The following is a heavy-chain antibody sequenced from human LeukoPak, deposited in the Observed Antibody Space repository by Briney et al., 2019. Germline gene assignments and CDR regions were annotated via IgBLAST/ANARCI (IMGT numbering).Heavy chain of an antibody. CDR3: ARDFLSIVSGIEKESDY. V-gene: IGHV1-8*01. D-gene: IGHD1-26*01. Sequence: ASVKVSCKASGYTFTSYDINWVRQATGQGLEWMGWMNPNSGNTGYAQKFQGRVTMTRNTSISTAYMELSSLRSEDTAVYYCARDFLSIVSGIEKESDYWGQGTLVTVSS. CDR2: MNPNSGNT. CDR1: GYTFTSYD. J-gene: IGHJ4*02.